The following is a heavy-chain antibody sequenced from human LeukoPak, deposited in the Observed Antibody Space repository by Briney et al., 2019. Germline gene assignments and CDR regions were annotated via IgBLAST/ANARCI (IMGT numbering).Heavy chain of an antibody. CDR2: IRYDGSNK. V-gene: IGHV3-30*02. CDR1: GGSISSYY. D-gene: IGHD4-23*01. CDR3: ANLAGGNSKYYFDY. J-gene: IGHJ4*02. Sequence: PSETLSLTCTVSGGSISSYYWSWIRQPPGKGLEWVAFIRYDGSNKYYADSVKGRFTISRDNSKNTLYLQMNSLRAEDTAVYYCANLAGGNSKYYFDYWGQGTLVTVSS.